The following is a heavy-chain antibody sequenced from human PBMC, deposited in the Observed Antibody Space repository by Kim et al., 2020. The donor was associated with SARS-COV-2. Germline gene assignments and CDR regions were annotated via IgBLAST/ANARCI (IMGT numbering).Heavy chain of an antibody. CDR2: IGGSSGYM. Sequence: GGSLRLSCVVSGFSFSNYAMSWVRQAPGKGLQWVSAIGGSSGYMHYTDSVKGRFTISRDNSKNTLYLQMNSLRAEDTAIYYCGKEDWFGELLSLAHWGQGTLVTVSS. CDR1: GFSFSNYA. D-gene: IGHD3-10*01. J-gene: IGHJ4*02. CDR3: GKEDWFGELLSLAH. V-gene: IGHV3-23*01.